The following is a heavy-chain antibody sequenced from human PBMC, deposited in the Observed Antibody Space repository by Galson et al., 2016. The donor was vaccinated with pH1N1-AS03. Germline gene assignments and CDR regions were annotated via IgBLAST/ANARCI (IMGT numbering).Heavy chain of an antibody. J-gene: IGHJ4*02. V-gene: IGHV4-31*01. Sequence: TLSLTCTVSGGSINSDAYYWSWVRQHPGTGLEWIGYIFYSESTYYNPSLKSLVTISLDTSKNQFSLRLSSVTAADTAVYYCARQVAVAGTFYFDYWGQGTLVIVSS. CDR1: GGSINSDAYY. CDR3: ARQVAVAGTFYFDY. D-gene: IGHD6-19*01. CDR2: IFYSEST.